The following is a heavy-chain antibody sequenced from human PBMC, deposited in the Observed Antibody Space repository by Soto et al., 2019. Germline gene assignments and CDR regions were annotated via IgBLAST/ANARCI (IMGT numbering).Heavy chain of an antibody. D-gene: IGHD1-20*01. V-gene: IGHV1-18*01. CDR3: ARPSSGIAGSNYGMDV. J-gene: IGHJ6*02. CDR1: GYTFTSYG. Sequence: QVQLVQSGAEVKKPGASVKVSCKASGYTFTSYGISWVRQAPGQGLEWMGWISAYNGNTNYAQKLQGRVTMTTDTSTSTAYMELRCLRSDDTAVYYCARPSSGIAGSNYGMDVWGQGTTVTVSS. CDR2: ISAYNGNT.